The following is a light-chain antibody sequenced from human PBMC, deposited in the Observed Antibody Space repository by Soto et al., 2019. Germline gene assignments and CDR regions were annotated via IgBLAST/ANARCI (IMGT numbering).Light chain of an antibody. J-gene: IGKJ5*01. Sequence: IVLTQSPGTLSLSPGERGTLSCRASQNLGTLYLAWYQQKPGQAPRLLIYGASTRATGIPASFSGSGSGTEFTLTISSLRSEDFAVYYCQQYTDWPITYGQGTRLEIK. CDR2: GAS. V-gene: IGKV3-15*01. CDR1: QNLGTL. CDR3: QQYTDWPIT.